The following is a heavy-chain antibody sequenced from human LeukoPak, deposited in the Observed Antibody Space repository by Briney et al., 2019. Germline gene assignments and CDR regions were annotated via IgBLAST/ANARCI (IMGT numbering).Heavy chain of an antibody. CDR3: ARAKSDYDILTGYQPLDAAFDI. Sequence: PSETLSLTCTVSGGSFSSGSLYWSWIRQPPGQGLEWIGYIYYSGSTNYNPSLKSRVTISVDTSKNKFSLKLSSVTAADTAVYYCARAKSDYDILTGYQPLDAAFDIWGQGTMVTVSS. V-gene: IGHV4-61*01. CDR2: IYYSGST. J-gene: IGHJ3*02. D-gene: IGHD3-9*01. CDR1: GGSFSSGSLY.